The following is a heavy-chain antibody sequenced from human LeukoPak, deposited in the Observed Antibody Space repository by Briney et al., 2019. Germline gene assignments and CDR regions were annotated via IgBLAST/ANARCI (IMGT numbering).Heavy chain of an antibody. V-gene: IGHV3-7*01. D-gene: IGHD4-17*01. J-gene: IGHJ3*02. CDR2: IKEDGSEK. CDR3: ARVNGDYVAIDI. CDR1: GFTFSRHW. Sequence: GGSLRLSCATSGFTFSRHWMRWVRQAPGKGLEWVASIKEDGSEKYYVDSVRGRFTISRDNAKNSVYLEMNSLRGEDTALYYCARVNGDYVAIDIWGQGTMVTVSS.